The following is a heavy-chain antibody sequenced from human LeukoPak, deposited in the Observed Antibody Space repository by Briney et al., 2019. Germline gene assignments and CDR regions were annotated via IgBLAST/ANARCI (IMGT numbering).Heavy chain of an antibody. D-gene: IGHD3-10*01. J-gene: IGHJ6*02. CDR1: GFTFDDYT. CDR3: AKDHGYRVNMVRGVTPHHYGMNV. CDR2: ISYDGSDT. V-gene: IGHV3-30*18. Sequence: PGGSLRLSCAASGFTFDDYTMHWVRQAPGKGLEWVSVISYDGSDTYYADSVRGRFSISRDNSKNILYLQMNSLRVEDTAVYYCAKDHGYRVNMVRGVTPHHYGMNVWGLGTTVIVSS.